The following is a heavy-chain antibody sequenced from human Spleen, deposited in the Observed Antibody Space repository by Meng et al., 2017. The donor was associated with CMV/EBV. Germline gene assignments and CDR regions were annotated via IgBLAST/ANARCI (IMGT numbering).Heavy chain of an antibody. J-gene: IGHJ3*02. Sequence: GGSLRLSCAASGFNLDDYGMSWVRQAPGKGLEWVSGMSWNGAGTGYADSVKGRFTISRDNAKNSLYLQMNSLRAEDTAVYYCAKGSPDAFDIWGQGTLVTVSS. CDR3: AKGSPDAFDI. D-gene: IGHD3-10*01. CDR2: MSWNGAGT. CDR1: GFNLDDYG. V-gene: IGHV3-20*04.